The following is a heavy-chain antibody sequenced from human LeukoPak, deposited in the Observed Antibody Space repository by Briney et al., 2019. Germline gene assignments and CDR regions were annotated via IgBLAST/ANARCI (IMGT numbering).Heavy chain of an antibody. Sequence: ASVKVSCKASGYTFTSYGISSGRQAPGQRLEWMGWISAYNGNTNYAQKLQGRVTMTTDTSTSTAYMELRSLRSDDTAVYYCARDPWRYDFWSGYYPNWFDPWGQGTLVTVSS. CDR2: ISAYNGNT. D-gene: IGHD3-3*01. CDR1: GYTFTSYG. V-gene: IGHV1-18*01. CDR3: ARDPWRYDFWSGYYPNWFDP. J-gene: IGHJ5*02.